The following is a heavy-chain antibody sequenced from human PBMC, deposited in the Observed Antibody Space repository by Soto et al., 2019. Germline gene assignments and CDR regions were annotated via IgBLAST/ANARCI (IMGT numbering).Heavy chain of an antibody. J-gene: IGHJ4*02. CDR2: ASYDGSYK. D-gene: IGHD5-12*01. V-gene: IGHV3-30*18. Sequence: QVQLVESGGGVVQPGRSLRLSCAASGFTFSSFGMHWVRQAPGKGLEWVAVASYDGSYKYYADSVKGRFTISRDNSKNTLYLQMNSLRAEDTAVYYCAKERSVVARPPDFDCWGQGTLVTVSS. CDR1: GFTFSSFG. CDR3: AKERSVVARPPDFDC.